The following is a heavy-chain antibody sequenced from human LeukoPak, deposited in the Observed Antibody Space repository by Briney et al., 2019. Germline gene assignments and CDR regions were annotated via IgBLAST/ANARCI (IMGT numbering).Heavy chain of an antibody. CDR2: IYPGDSDT. CDR3: ARQSSDSSGYYYLDY. V-gene: IGHV5-51*01. D-gene: IGHD3-22*01. J-gene: IGHJ4*02. CDR1: GYSFTSYW. Sequence: GESLKISCRGSGYSFTSYWIGWVRQMPGKGLEWMGIIYPGDSDTRYSPSFQGQVTISADKSISTAHLQWSSLKASDSAMYYCARQSSDSSGYYYLDYWGQGTLVTVSS.